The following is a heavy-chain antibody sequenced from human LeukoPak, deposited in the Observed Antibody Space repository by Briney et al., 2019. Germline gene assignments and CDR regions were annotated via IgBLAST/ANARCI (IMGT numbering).Heavy chain of an antibody. CDR2: ISSSGSTI. CDR3: ARDQRHYDILTGSDY. CDR1: GFTFSSYE. J-gene: IGHJ4*02. Sequence: GGSLRLSRAASGFTFSSYEMNWVRQAPGKGLEWVSYISSSGSTIYYADSVKGRFTISRDNAKNSLYLQMNSLRAEDTAVYYCARDQRHYDILTGSDYWGQGTLVTVSS. D-gene: IGHD3-9*01. V-gene: IGHV3-48*03.